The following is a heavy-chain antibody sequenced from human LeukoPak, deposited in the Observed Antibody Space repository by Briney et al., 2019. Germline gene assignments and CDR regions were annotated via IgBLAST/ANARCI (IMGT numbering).Heavy chain of an antibody. CDR2: IYTSGST. CDR1: GGSISRYY. J-gene: IGHJ4*02. CDR3: ARAGTRYYYFGY. V-gene: IGHV4-4*07. Sequence: SETLSLTRTVSGGSISRYYGSWIRQPAGKGLEWIGHIYTSGSTNYNPSLKSRVTMSVDTSKNQFSLKLSSVTAADTAVYYCARAGTRYYYFGYWGQGTLVTVSS. D-gene: IGHD3-9*01.